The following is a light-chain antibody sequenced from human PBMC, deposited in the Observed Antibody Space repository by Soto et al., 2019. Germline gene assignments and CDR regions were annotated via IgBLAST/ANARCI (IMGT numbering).Light chain of an antibody. CDR2: HVT. J-gene: IGLJ1*01. CDR3: CSYTTSNTFV. Sequence: QSVLTQPASVSGSLGQSITISCSRTSSDVGAYNYVSWYQQYPGKAPKLMIYHVTDRPSGVSNRFSGSKSGNTASLTISGLQAEDEADYYCCSYTTSNTFVFGTGTKATVL. CDR1: SSDVGAYNY. V-gene: IGLV2-14*01.